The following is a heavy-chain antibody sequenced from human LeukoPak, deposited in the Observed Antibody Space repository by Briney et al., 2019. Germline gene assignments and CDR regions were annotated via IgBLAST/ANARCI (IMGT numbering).Heavy chain of an antibody. D-gene: IGHD1-26*01. CDR3: ARDRGGSYSAIDY. CDR1: GFTFSSYS. Sequence: GGSLRLSCAASGFTFSSYSMNWVRQAPGKGLEWVSFISSSSTIYYADSVRGRFTISRDNAKNSLYLQMNSLRAEDTAVYYCARDRGGSYSAIDYWGQGTLVTVSS. CDR2: ISSSSTI. J-gene: IGHJ4*02. V-gene: IGHV3-48*04.